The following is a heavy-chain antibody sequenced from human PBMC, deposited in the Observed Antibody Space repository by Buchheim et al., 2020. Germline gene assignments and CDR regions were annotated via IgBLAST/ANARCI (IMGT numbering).Heavy chain of an antibody. D-gene: IGHD4-11*01. V-gene: IGHV1-46*01. CDR3: ARDVPNAVTTSSYYYYYMDV. J-gene: IGHJ6*03. CDR1: GYTFTSYY. CDR2: INPSGGST. Sequence: QVQLVQSGAEVKKPGASVKVSCKASGYTFTSYYMHWVRQAPGQGLEWMGIINPSGGSTSYAQKFQGRVTMTRDTSTNTVYLELVNLRSEDTAVYYCARDVPNAVTTSSYYYYYMDVWGKGTT.